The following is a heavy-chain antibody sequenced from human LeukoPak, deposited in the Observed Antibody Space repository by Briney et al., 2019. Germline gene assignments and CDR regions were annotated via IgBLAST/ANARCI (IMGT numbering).Heavy chain of an antibody. V-gene: IGHV4-39*01. CDR3: ARHDYSNYGVLVNYGDWFDP. J-gene: IGHJ5*02. Sequence: SETLSLTCTVSGGSISSGDLHWGWIRQPPGKGLEWIGSFSNSGSTYYNASLKSRVTISVDTSKNQVSLKLSSVTAADTAVYYCARHDYSNYGVLVNYGDWFDPWGQGTLVTVSS. CDR2: FSNSGST. CDR1: GGSISSGDLH. D-gene: IGHD4-11*01.